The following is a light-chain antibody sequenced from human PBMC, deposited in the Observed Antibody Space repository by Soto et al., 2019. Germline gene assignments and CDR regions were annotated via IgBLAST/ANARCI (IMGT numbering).Light chain of an antibody. J-gene: IGKJ1*01. Sequence: EIVLTQSPGTLSLFPGERATLSCRASQSISSSYLAWYQQKPGQAPRLLIYGASSRATGIPDRFSGAGSATDFTLTINRLEPEDFAVYYCHQYGSAPAWTFGQGTKVEIK. CDR2: GAS. CDR3: HQYGSAPAWT. V-gene: IGKV3-20*01. CDR1: QSISSSY.